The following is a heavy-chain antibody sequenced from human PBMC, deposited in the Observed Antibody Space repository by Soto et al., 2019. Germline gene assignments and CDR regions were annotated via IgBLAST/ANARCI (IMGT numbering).Heavy chain of an antibody. D-gene: IGHD3-3*01. V-gene: IGHV4-34*01. Sequence: SETLSLTCAVYGGSFSGYYWSWIRQPPGKGLEWIGEINHSGSTNYNPSLKSRVTISVDTSKNQFSLKLSSVTAADTAVYYCARVRRIGGVAYGGFDPWGQGTLVTVSS. CDR2: INHSGST. CDR1: GGSFSGYY. CDR3: ARVRRIGGVAYGGFDP. J-gene: IGHJ5*02.